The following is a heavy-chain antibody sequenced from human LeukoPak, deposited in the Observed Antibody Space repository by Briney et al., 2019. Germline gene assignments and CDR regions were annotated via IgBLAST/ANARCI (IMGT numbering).Heavy chain of an antibody. CDR2: ISGSVGST. Sequence: PGGSLRLSCAASGFTFSSYAMSWVRQAPGEGLEWVSAISGSVGSTYYADSVKGRFTISRDNSKNTLYLQMNSLRAEDTAVYYCAKDLEPYYYDSSGYFGYWGQGTLVTVSS. CDR1: GFTFSSYA. D-gene: IGHD3-22*01. J-gene: IGHJ4*02. CDR3: AKDLEPYYYDSSGYFGY. V-gene: IGHV3-23*01.